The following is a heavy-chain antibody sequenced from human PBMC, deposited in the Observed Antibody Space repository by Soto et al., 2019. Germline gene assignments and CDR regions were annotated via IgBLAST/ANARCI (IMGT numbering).Heavy chain of an antibody. CDR3: ANRNYCDASGSFGYHYGMDG. CDR2: IYWDDDT. Sequence: QITLRESGPSLVKPTPTLTLTCSFYGFSLSTGGLSVAWIRQPPGKALEWLALIYWDDDTRYSPSLETRLTLSKDTSKSEVVLTMTNMDPAATGTYYCANRNYCDASGSFGYHYGMDGWGQGTAVTVSS. D-gene: IGHD3-22*01. CDR1: GFSLSTGGLS. J-gene: IGHJ6*02. V-gene: IGHV2-5*02.